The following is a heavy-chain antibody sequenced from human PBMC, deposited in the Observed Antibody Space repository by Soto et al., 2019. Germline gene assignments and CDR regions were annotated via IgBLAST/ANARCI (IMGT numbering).Heavy chain of an antibody. CDR1: GGTFSSYA. CDR3: ARGLRYYDILTGPPKRVYYSYGMHV. Sequence: SVKVSCKASGGTFSSYAISWVRQAPGQGLEWMGGIIPIFGTANYAQKFQGRVTITADESTSTAYMELSSLRSEDTAVYYCARGLRYYDILTGPPKRVYYSYGMHVWGPGTILTVSS. J-gene: IGHJ6*02. V-gene: IGHV1-69*13. CDR2: IIPIFGTA. D-gene: IGHD3-9*01.